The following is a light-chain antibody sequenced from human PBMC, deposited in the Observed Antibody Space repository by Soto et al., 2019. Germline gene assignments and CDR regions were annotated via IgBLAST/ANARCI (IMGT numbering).Light chain of an antibody. CDR2: AAS. J-gene: IGKJ3*01. Sequence: DIQMTQSPSSLSASVGDRVTITCRSSQSISSYLNGYQQKPGKAPKLLIYAASSLQSGVPSRFSGSGSGTDFTLTISSLQPEDFATYYCQQSYSTSFTSGPGTKVDIK. CDR3: QQSYSTSFT. V-gene: IGKV1-39*01. CDR1: QSISSY.